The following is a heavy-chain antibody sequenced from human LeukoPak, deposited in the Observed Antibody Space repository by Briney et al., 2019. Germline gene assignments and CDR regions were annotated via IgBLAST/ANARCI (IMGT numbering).Heavy chain of an antibody. CDR2: ISSSGSTI. J-gene: IGHJ6*03. CDR3: AKWSGSGRDYYYYYMDV. D-gene: IGHD3-10*01. Sequence: GGSLRLSCAASGFTFSDYYMSWIRQAPGKGLEWVSYISSSGSTIYYADSVKGRFTISRDNAKNSLYLQMNSLRAEDTAVYYCAKWSGSGRDYYYYYMDVWGKGTTVTISS. V-gene: IGHV3-11*01. CDR1: GFTFSDYY.